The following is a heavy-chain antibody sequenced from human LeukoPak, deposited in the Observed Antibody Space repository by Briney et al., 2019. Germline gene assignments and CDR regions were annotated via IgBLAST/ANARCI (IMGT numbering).Heavy chain of an antibody. J-gene: IGHJ4*02. CDR3: ARGWRGSPAVNFDY. CDR2: ISGSGGST. V-gene: IGHV3-23*01. Sequence: GGSLRLSCAASGFTFSNYAMSWVRQAPGKGLEWVSAISGSGGSTYYGDSVKGRFTISRDNSKNTLYLQMNSLRAEDTAVYYCARGWRGSPAVNFDYWGQGTLVTVSS. CDR1: GFTFSNYA. D-gene: IGHD2-2*01.